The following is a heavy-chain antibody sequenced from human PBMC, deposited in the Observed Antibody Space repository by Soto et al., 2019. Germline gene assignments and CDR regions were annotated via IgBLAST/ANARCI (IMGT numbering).Heavy chain of an antibody. D-gene: IGHD3-16*02. CDR2: IYYSGST. Sequence: PSETLSLTCAVSGGSISSGGYYWSWIRQHPGKGLEWIGYIYYSGSTYYNPSLKSRVTISVDTSKNQFSLKLSSVTAADTAVYYCARDNQSKYRNFDYWGQGTLVTVSS. CDR3: ARDNQSKYRNFDY. J-gene: IGHJ4*02. CDR1: GGSISSGGYY. V-gene: IGHV4-31*11.